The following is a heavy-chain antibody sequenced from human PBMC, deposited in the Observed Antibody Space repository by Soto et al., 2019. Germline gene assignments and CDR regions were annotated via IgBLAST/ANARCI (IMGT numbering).Heavy chain of an antibody. J-gene: IGHJ6*03. Sequence: EVQLVESGGGLVQPGGSLRLSCAASGFTFSSYWMHWVRQAPGKGLVWVSRINSDGSRRSYADSVKGRFTISRDNAKNTLYLQMNSLRAEDTAMYYCARCYYYYYYMDVWGKGTTVTVSS. V-gene: IGHV3-74*01. CDR3: ARCYYYYYYMDV. CDR1: GFTFSSYW. CDR2: INSDGSRR.